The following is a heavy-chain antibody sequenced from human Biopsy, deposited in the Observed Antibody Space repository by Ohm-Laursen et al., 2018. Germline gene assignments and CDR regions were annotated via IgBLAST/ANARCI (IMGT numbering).Heavy chain of an antibody. V-gene: IGHV4-59*01. Sequence: SEILSLTCTVSGDSISTYYWSWIRQPPGKGLEWIGYVYYTGSTDYNPSLQSRVTISVDTSKNHFSLRLRSVTPADTAIYYGARDRGYYSDRTVPGYFDLWGRGTLVTVSS. CDR2: VYYTGST. D-gene: IGHD3-22*01. J-gene: IGHJ2*01. CDR1: GDSISTYY. CDR3: ARDRGYYSDRTVPGYFDL.